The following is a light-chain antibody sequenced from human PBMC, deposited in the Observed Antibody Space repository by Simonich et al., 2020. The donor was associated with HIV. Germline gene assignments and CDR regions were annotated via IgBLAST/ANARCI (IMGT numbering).Light chain of an antibody. CDR1: QSLLHNDGKTY. Sequence: DIVMTQTPLSLSVTPGQPASISCNSSQSLLHNDGKTYLYWYLQKPGQSPQLLSYEVSNRFSGVPDRFSGSGSGTDFTLKISRVEAEDVGVYYCLQSIQLPRTFGPGTKVDIK. J-gene: IGKJ3*01. V-gene: IGKV2D-29*02. CDR2: EVS. CDR3: LQSIQLPRT.